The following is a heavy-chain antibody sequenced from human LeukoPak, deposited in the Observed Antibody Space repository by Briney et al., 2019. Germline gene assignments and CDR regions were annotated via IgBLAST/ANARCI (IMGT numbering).Heavy chain of an antibody. Sequence: SVRVSCKASGFTFTSSAMQWVRQARGQRLEWIGWIFVGSGNTNYAQKFQERVTITRDMSTSTAYMELSSLRSEDTAVYYCAAEHYDFWSGYPLGMDVWGQGTTVTVSS. J-gene: IGHJ6*02. D-gene: IGHD3-3*01. CDR1: GFTFTSSA. V-gene: IGHV1-58*02. CDR3: AAEHYDFWSGYPLGMDV. CDR2: IFVGSGNT.